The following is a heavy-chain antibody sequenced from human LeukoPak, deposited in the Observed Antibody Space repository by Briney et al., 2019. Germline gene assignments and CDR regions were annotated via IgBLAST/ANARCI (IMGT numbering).Heavy chain of an antibody. Sequence: GGSLRLSCAASGFTFSDYYMTWIRQAPGKGLEWISYISGGGTMIYYADSVRGQFTISRDNAKKSLYLQMNSLRAEDTAVYYCARVQKGIAAAGTGGGWFEPWGQGTLVTVSA. CDR2: ISGGGTMI. V-gene: IGHV3-11*01. CDR1: GFTFSDYY. CDR3: ARVQKGIAAAGTGGGWFEP. J-gene: IGHJ5*02. D-gene: IGHD6-13*01.